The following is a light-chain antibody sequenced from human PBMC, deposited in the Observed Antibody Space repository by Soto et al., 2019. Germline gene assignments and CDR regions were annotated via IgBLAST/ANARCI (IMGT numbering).Light chain of an antibody. J-gene: IGKJ2*01. Sequence: AIRMTQSPSSFSASTGDRVTITCRASQGISNYLAWYQQKPGKAPNLLIYAASTLQSGVPSRFSGSGSGTDFTLTISYLQSEDFTTYFCQQYYSYPPIFGQGTKLEIK. CDR3: QQYYSYPPI. CDR2: AAS. CDR1: QGISNY. V-gene: IGKV1-8*01.